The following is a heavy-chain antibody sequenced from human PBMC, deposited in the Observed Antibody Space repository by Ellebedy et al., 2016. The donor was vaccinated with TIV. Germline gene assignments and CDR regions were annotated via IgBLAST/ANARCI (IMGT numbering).Heavy chain of an antibody. J-gene: IGHJ4*02. CDR1: GFTFSSYA. V-gene: IGHV3-66*01. D-gene: IGHD2-2*01. Sequence: GGSLRLSCAASGFTFSSYAMSWVRQAPGKGLEWVAISYSPSGTFYADSVKGRFSISRDNSKNILFLLMSSLRVEDTAVYYCVRDYQWGLGTLVTVSS. CDR3: VRDYQ. CDR2: SYSPSGT.